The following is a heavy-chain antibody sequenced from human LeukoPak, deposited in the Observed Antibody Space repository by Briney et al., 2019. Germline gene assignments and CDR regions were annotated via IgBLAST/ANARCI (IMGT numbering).Heavy chain of an antibody. V-gene: IGHV3-30*02. J-gene: IGHJ6*03. CDR2: IRGDRSNE. CDR1: GFMFSDSG. Sequence: PGGSLRLSCVASGFMFSDSGMHWVRQAPGKGLEWVTFIRGDRSNEKYIDSVRGRLTISRDNSKNTLYLQMDSLRVEDTAVYYCAKALGGVNYYYMDVWGKGTTVIVSS. D-gene: IGHD3-16*01. CDR3: AKALGGVNYYYMDV.